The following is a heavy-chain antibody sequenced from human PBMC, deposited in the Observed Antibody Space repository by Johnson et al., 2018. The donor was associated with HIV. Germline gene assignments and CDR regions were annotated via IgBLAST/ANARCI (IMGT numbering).Heavy chain of an antibody. V-gene: IGHV3-33*01. J-gene: IGHJ3*02. CDR1: GFTFSSYG. Sequence: QVQLVESGGGVVQPGRSLRLSCAASGFTFSSYGMHWVRQAPGKGLEWVAVIWYDGSNKYYAGSVKGRFTISRENAKNSLYLQMNSLRAGDTAVYYCARAYSGSYINDAFDIWGQGTMVTVSS. CDR3: ARAYSGSYINDAFDI. D-gene: IGHD1-26*01. CDR2: IWYDGSNK.